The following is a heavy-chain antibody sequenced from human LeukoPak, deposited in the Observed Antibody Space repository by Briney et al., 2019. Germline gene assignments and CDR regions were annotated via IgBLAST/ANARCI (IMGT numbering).Heavy chain of an antibody. CDR3: ARDTYDILTGYYTGQHP. J-gene: IGHJ5*02. Sequence: PSETLSLTCTVSGVSISSFYWSWIRQPPGRGLEWIGYIYDSESTNYNPSLKSRVTISVDTSKNQFSLKLSSVTAADTAVYYCARDTYDILTGYYTGQHPWGQGTLVTVSS. CDR1: GVSISSFY. D-gene: IGHD3-9*01. V-gene: IGHV4-59*01. CDR2: IYDSEST.